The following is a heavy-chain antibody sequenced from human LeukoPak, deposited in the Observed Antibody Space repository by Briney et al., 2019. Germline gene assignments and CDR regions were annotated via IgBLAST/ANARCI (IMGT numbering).Heavy chain of an antibody. CDR2: IYTSGST. D-gene: IGHD6-13*01. V-gene: IGHV4-4*09. CDR1: GGSVSSYY. J-gene: IGHJ4*02. Sequence: PSETLSLTCTVSGGSVSSYYWSWIRQPPGKGVAGIGYIYTSGSTNYNPPLKSRVTISVDTSKNQSSLKLSSVSAADTAVYYCARGRVAAAGTLLNWGQGPLVTVSS. CDR3: ARGRVAAAGTLLN.